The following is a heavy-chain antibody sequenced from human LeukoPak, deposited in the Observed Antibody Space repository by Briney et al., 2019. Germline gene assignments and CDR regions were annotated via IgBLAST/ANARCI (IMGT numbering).Heavy chain of an antibody. Sequence: ASVKVSCKASGYTFTGYHIHWVRQAPGQGLEGMGRINTYSGDTNFAQKFQGRVTMTRDTSITTAYMDLSSLTPDDTAVYFRARDQGSLTSSWYTGYWGQGTQVTVSS. D-gene: IGHD6-13*01. CDR1: GYTFTGYH. CDR2: INTYSGDT. V-gene: IGHV1-2*06. CDR3: ARDQGSLTSSWYTGY. J-gene: IGHJ4*02.